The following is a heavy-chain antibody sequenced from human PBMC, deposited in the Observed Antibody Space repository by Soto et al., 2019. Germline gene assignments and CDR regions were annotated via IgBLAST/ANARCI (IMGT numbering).Heavy chain of an antibody. CDR3: ARGTYGSGSFGF. J-gene: IGHJ4*02. V-gene: IGHV3-23*01. D-gene: IGHD3-10*01. CDR2: IRSSGDST. Sequence: EVQLLESGGGLVQPGGSLRLSCATSGFTFTNYAMNWVRQAPGKGLEWVSGIRSSGDSTYYADSVKGRFTVSRDNSKNTLYLQMNSLRAEDTALYYCARGTYGSGSFGFWGQGTLVTVSS. CDR1: GFTFTNYA.